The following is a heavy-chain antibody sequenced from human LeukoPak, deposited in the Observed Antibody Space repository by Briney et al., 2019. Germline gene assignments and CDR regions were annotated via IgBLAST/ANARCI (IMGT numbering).Heavy chain of an antibody. Sequence: SETLSLTCTVSGGSISSYYWSWIRQPPGKGLEWLGYIYYSGSTNYNPSLKGRVTISVDTSKNQFSLKLRSVNAADTAVYYCARDPYDSSASAFDIWGQGTKVTVSS. J-gene: IGHJ3*02. D-gene: IGHD3-22*01. CDR3: ARDPYDSSASAFDI. CDR2: IYYSGST. CDR1: GGSISSYY. V-gene: IGHV4-59*01.